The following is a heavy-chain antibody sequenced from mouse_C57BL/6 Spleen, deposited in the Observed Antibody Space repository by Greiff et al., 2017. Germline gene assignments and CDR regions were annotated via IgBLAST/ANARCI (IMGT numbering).Heavy chain of an antibody. CDR1: GYTFTDYE. J-gene: IGHJ1*03. D-gene: IGHD1-1*01. Sequence: QVQLQQSGAELVRPGASVTLSCKASGYTFTDYEMHWVKQTPVHGLEWIGAIDPETGGTAYNQKFKGKAILTADKSSSTAYMELRSLTSEDSAVYYCTRRGVVATRYFDVGGTGTTVTVSS. CDR2: IDPETGGT. CDR3: TRRGVVATRYFDV. V-gene: IGHV1-15*01.